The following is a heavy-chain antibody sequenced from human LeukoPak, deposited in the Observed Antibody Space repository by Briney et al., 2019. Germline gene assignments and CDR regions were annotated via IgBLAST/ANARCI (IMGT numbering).Heavy chain of an antibody. Sequence: GGSLRLSCAASGFTLSTYWMHWVRLAPGKGLVWVSRVNSDGTGTTYADSVEGRFTISRDNAKNTVYLQMNSLRAEDTAIYYCIRTLIVATSPYMDVWGKGTTVTVSS. CDR3: IRTLIVATSPYMDV. D-gene: IGHD5-12*01. CDR1: GFTLSTYW. J-gene: IGHJ6*03. V-gene: IGHV3-74*01. CDR2: VNSDGTGT.